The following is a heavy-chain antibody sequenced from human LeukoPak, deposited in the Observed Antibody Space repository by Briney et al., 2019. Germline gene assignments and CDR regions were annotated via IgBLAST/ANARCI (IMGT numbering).Heavy chain of an antibody. D-gene: IGHD3-10*01. J-gene: IGHJ4*02. CDR3: AKWVLWFGELTPPVTFDY. CDR1: GFTFSTYG. Sequence: GGTLRLSCEASGFTFSTYGMSWVRQAPGKGLEWVSAISGSGGSTYYADSVKGRFTISRDNSKNTLYLQMNSLRAEDTAVYYCAKWVLWFGELTPPVTFDYWGQGTLVTVSS. CDR2: ISGSGGST. V-gene: IGHV3-23*01.